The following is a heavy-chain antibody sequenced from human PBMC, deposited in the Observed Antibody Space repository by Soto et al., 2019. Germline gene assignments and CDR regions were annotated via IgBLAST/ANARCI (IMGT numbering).Heavy chain of an antibody. Sequence: SETLCISCTFSGGSISSYYWSWIRQPPGKGLEWIGYIYYSGSTNYNPSLKSRVTISVDTSKKQFSLKLSSVTAADTAVYYCARGIPRAFDIWGQGTLVTVSS. CDR3: ARGIPRAFDI. J-gene: IGHJ3*02. D-gene: IGHD2-2*02. CDR2: IYYSGST. V-gene: IGHV4-59*01. CDR1: GGSISSYY.